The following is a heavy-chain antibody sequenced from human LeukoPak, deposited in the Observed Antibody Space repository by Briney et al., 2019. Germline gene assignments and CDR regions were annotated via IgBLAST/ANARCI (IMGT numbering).Heavy chain of an antibody. V-gene: IGHV1-2*02. J-gene: IGHJ6*03. CDR3: ARGVSLGYCSSTSCTPRWGYYYYMDV. D-gene: IGHD2-2*01. Sequence: GASVKVSCKASGYTFTGYYMHWVRQAPGQGLEWMGWISPNSGGTNYAQKFQGRVTMTRDTSISTAYMELSRLRSDDTAVYYCARGVSLGYCSSTSCTPRWGYYYYMDVWGKGTTVTVSS. CDR1: GYTFTGYY. CDR2: ISPNSGGT.